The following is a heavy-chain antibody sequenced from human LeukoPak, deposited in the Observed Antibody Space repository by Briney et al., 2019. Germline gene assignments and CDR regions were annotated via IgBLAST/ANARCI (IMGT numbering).Heavy chain of an antibody. D-gene: IGHD6-19*01. Sequence: SETLSLTCTVAVGSTSGYYWSWIRQPPGRGREWIGYIYSRVGTTYNSSLKSGFTISVDTSKNQVSLKLSSVTAADTAVYYCARRAVAENYFDYWGQGTLVTVSS. CDR1: VGSTSGYY. J-gene: IGHJ4*02. V-gene: IGHV4-4*09. CDR2: IYSRVGT. CDR3: ARRAVAENYFDY.